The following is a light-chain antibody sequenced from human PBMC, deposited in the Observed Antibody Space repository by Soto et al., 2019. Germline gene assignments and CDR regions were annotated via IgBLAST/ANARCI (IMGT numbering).Light chain of an antibody. CDR3: QQSYSTPQT. Sequence: DIQMTQSPSSLSASVGDRVTITCRASQSISCYLNWYQQKPVKAPILLIYAASSLKTGVPSRFSGSRSGTDFTLTISSLQTEDFATYYCQQSYSTPQTLGQGTQVEIK. J-gene: IGKJ1*01. CDR1: QSISCY. V-gene: IGKV1-39*01. CDR2: AAS.